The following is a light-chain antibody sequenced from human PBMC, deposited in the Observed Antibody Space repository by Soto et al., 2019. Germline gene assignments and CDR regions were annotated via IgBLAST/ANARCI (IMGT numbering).Light chain of an antibody. CDR1: HSVHSH. Sequence: MMLTQSPATLSLSPGERVTLSCRTSHSVHSHVAWYQQKPGQAPGLLLYGASTRATGIPARFSGSGSGTDFTLTISSLEPEDFAVYYCQQRTKWRTFGQGTKVDIK. CDR2: GAS. J-gene: IGKJ1*01. CDR3: QQRTKWRT. V-gene: IGKV3-11*01.